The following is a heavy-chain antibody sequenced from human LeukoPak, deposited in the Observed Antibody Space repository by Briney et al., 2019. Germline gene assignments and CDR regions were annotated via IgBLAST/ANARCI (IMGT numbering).Heavy chain of an antibody. Sequence: GESLKISCKGSGYSFTSYWIGWVRQMPGKGLEWMGIIYPGDSDTRYSPSFQDQVTISADKSISTAYLQWSSLKASDTAMYYCARGTDYYDSSGYPDAFDIWGQGTMVTVSS. J-gene: IGHJ3*02. CDR3: ARGTDYYDSSGYPDAFDI. CDR2: IYPGDSDT. V-gene: IGHV5-51*01. CDR1: GYSFTSYW. D-gene: IGHD3-22*01.